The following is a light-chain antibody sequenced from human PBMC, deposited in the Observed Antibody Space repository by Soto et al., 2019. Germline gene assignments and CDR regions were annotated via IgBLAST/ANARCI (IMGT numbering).Light chain of an antibody. CDR2: GAS. V-gene: IGKV1-9*01. CDR1: QNINNNY. J-gene: IGKJ2*01. CDR3: QQLNSHPRT. Sequence: LTQSPGTLSLSPGERATFSCRASQNINNNYLAWYQQKPGKAPNLLIFGASTLQSGVPSRFSGSGSGTEFTLTISSLQPEDFATYYCQQLNSHPRTFGQGTKLEIK.